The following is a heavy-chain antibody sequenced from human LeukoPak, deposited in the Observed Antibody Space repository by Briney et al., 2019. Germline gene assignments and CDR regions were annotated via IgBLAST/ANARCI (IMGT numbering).Heavy chain of an antibody. Sequence: SETLSLTCAVYGGSFSGYYWSWIRQPPGKGLEWIGEINHSGSTNYNPSLKSRVTISVDTSKNQFSLKLSSVTAADTAVYYCARIQYYDFWSGYRTSYYFDYWGQGTLVTVSS. J-gene: IGHJ4*02. D-gene: IGHD3-3*01. CDR1: GGSFSGYY. CDR3: ARIQYYDFWSGYRTSYYFDY. CDR2: INHSGST. V-gene: IGHV4-34*01.